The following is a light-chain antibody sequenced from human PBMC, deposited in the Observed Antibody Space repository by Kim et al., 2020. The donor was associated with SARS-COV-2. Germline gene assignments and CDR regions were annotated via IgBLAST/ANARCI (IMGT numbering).Light chain of an antibody. V-gene: IGKV1-39*01. CDR1: LGIRSY. CDR3: QNTNSTVQA. CDR2: AAS. Sequence: ASVGDRVIITCRASLGIRSYLDWYQQKPGKAPKLLIYAASSLHSGVPSRFSGSGSGTEFTLTINSLQPEDFATYYCQNTNSTVQAFGPGTKVDIK. J-gene: IGKJ3*01.